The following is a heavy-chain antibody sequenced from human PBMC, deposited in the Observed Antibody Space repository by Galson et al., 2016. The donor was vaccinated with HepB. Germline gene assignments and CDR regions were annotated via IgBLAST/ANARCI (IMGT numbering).Heavy chain of an antibody. J-gene: IGHJ4*02. CDR2: INYGGTNT. Sequence: LRLSCAASGFTFNSNWMHWVRQAPGKGLVWVSRINYGGTNTDYADSVKGRFPISRDNAKNTLYLQMTNLRAEDTAAYYCARGNGRPGERGDYWGQGTLVTVSS. D-gene: IGHD1-1*01. CDR1: GFTFNSNW. CDR3: ARGNGRPGERGDY. V-gene: IGHV3-74*01.